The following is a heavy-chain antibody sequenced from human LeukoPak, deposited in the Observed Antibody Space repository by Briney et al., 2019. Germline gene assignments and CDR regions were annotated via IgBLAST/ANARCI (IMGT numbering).Heavy chain of an antibody. V-gene: IGHV5-51*01. CDR1: GYSFTSYW. D-gene: IGHD4-17*01. Sequence: GESLKISCKGSGYSFTSYWIGWVRQMPGKGLEWLGIIYPGDSDTRYSQSFQGQVTISADKSISTAYLQWSSLKASDTAMYYCARHGSYYGDYRYYYYMDVWGKGTTVTVSS. CDR2: IYPGDSDT. CDR3: ARHGSYYGDYRYYYYMDV. J-gene: IGHJ6*03.